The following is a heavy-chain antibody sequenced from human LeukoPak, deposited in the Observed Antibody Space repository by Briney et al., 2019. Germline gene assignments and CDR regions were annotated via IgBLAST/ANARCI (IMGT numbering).Heavy chain of an antibody. CDR3: AKDGYNHYYMDV. J-gene: IGHJ6*03. Sequence: GRSLRLSCAGSGFNFDDYSMHWVRQPPGKGLEWVSGMSWNGDTIGYADSVKGRFTISRDNAKKTLYLQMNSLRVEDTAFYYCAKDGYNHYYMDVWGSGTTVTVSS. CDR1: GFNFDDYS. CDR2: MSWNGDTI. V-gene: IGHV3-9*01.